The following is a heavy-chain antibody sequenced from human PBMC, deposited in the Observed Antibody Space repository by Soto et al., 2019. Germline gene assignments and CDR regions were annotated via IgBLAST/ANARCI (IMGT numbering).Heavy chain of an antibody. CDR1: GFTFSSYG. V-gene: IGHV3-30*18. J-gene: IGHJ6*02. D-gene: IGHD3-22*01. Sequence: GGSLRLSCAASGFTFSSYGMHWVRQAPGKGLEWVAVISYDGSNKYYADSVKGRFTISRDNSKNTLYLQMNSLRAEDTAVYYCAKDPGDSRLGDYYGMDVWGQGTTVTVSS. CDR2: ISYDGSNK. CDR3: AKDPGDSRLGDYYGMDV.